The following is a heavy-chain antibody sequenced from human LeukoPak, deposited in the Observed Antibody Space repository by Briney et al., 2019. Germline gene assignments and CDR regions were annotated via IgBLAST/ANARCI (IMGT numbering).Heavy chain of an antibody. CDR1: GGSISSGGYY. CDR2: IYYSGST. V-gene: IGHV4-31*03. Sequence: PSQTLSLTCTVSGGSISSGGYYWSWIRQHPGKGLEWIGYIYYSGSTYYNPSLKSRVTISVDTSKNQFSLKLSSVTAADTAVYYCARGTWGYGDYFEAFDIWGQGTMVTVSS. CDR3: ARGTWGYGDYFEAFDI. J-gene: IGHJ3*02. D-gene: IGHD4-17*01.